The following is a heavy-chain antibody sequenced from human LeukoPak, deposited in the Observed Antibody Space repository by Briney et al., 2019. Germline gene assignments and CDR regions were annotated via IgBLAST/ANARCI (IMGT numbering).Heavy chain of an antibody. V-gene: IGHV4-39*01. CDR2: IYYSGST. CDR3: ARHKTMPYPRAAFDI. CDR1: GGSISSSSYY. Sequence: SETLSLTCTVSGGSISSSSYYWGWIRQPPGKGLEWIGSIYYSGSTYYNPSLKSRVTISVDTSKDQFSLKLSSVTAADTAVYYCARHKTMPYPRAAFDIWGQGTMVTVSS. J-gene: IGHJ3*02. D-gene: IGHD2-8*01.